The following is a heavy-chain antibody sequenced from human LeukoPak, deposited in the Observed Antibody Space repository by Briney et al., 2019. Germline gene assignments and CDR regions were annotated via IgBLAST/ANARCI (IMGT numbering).Heavy chain of an antibody. V-gene: IGHV4-39*01. CDR1: AASISSGSHH. J-gene: IGHJ5*01. CDR3: VRHDGRGGATMGAFDS. CDR2: VYYGRTT. D-gene: IGHD4/OR15-4a*01. Sequence: SETLSLTCTVSAASISSGSHHWGWIRQSPGKGLEWIGSVYYGRTTYYSPSLDSRVTISLDTSANQFSLQLNSVTAADTAVYYCVRHDGRGGATMGAFDSWGQGSLVTVSS.